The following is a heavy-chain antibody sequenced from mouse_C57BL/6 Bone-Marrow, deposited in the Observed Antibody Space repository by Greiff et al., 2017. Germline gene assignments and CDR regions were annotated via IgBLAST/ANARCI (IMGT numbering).Heavy chain of an antibody. D-gene: IGHD1-1*01. CDR1: GYTFTDYE. CDR3: TRTPYYYGSSVYAMDY. J-gene: IGHJ4*01. V-gene: IGHV1-15*01. CDR2: IDPETGGT. Sequence: VQLVESGAELVRPGASVTLSCKASGYTFTDYEMHWVKQTPVHGLEWIGAIDPETGGTAYNQKFKGKAILTADKSSSTAYMELRSLTSEDSAVYYCTRTPYYYGSSVYAMDYWGQGTSVTVSS.